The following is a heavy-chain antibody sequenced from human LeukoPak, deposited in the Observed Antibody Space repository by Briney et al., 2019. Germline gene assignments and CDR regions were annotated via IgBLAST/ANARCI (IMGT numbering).Heavy chain of an antibody. D-gene: IGHD3-3*01. CDR3: ARGVYDFWSGYYTAGGHYYMDV. V-gene: IGHV3-64*01. CDR1: GFTFSSYA. J-gene: IGHJ6*03. CDR2: ISSNGGST. Sequence: GGSLRLTCAASGFTFSSYAMHWVRQAPGKGLEYVSAISSNGGSTYYANSVKGRFTISRDNSKNTLYLQMGSLRAEDMAVYYCARGVYDFWSGYYTAGGHYYMDVWGKGTTVTVSS.